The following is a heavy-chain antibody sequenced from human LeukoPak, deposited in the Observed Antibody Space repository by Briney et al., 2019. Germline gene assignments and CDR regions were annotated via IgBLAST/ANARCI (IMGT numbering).Heavy chain of an antibody. J-gene: IGHJ5*02. CDR3: ANGYSSTWSSVDP. CDR2: ISESGGRT. Sequence: PGGSLRLSCAASGFTFTSYAMSCVRQAPGKRLEWVSAISESGGRTYYADSVKGRFTISRDNSKNTLSLQMNSLRAEDTAVYYCANGYSSTWSSVDPWGQGILVTVSS. CDR1: GFTFTSYA. V-gene: IGHV3-23*01. D-gene: IGHD6-13*01.